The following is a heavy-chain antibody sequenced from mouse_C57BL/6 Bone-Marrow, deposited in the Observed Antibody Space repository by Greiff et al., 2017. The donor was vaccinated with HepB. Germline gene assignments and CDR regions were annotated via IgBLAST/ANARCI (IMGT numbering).Heavy chain of an antibody. CDR2: INPYNGGT. CDR1: GYTFTDYY. V-gene: IGHV1-19*01. Sequence: VQLKESGPVLVKPGASVKMSCKASGYTFTDYYMNWVKQSHGKSLEWIGVINPYNGGTSYNQKFKGKATLTVDKSSSTAYMELNSLTSEDAAVYYCAGSLLWLRRDPAWFAYWGQGTLVTVSA. D-gene: IGHD2-9*01. CDR3: AGSLLWLRRDPAWFAY. J-gene: IGHJ3*01.